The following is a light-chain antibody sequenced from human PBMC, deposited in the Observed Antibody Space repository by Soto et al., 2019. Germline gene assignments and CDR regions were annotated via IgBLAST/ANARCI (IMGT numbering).Light chain of an antibody. V-gene: IGKV3-20*01. J-gene: IGKJ2*01. CDR1: QSVGRNY. CDR3: QQYDSYMYA. CDR2: DAS. Sequence: EIVLTQSPGTLSLSPGESATLSCRASQSVGRNYLAWFQHKPDQAPRLLIYDASNRATGVPDRFSGSGSGTDFTLSVTRLEPEDFAVYYCQQYDSYMYAFGQGTKVEI.